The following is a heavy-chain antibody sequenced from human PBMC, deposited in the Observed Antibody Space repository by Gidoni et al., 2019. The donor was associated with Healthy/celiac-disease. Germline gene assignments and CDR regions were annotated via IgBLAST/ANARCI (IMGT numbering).Heavy chain of an antibody. CDR2: IGTAGDT. J-gene: IGHJ6*02. D-gene: IGHD6-13*01. CDR3: ARVIAAAETDNYGMDV. CDR1: GFTFSSYD. V-gene: IGHV3-13*04. Sequence: EVQLVESGGGLVQPGGSLRLSCAASGFTFSSYDMHWVRQATGKGLEWVSAIGTAGDTYYPGSVKGRFTISRENAKNSLYLQMNSLRAGDTAVYYCARVIAAAETDNYGMDVWGQGTTVTVSS.